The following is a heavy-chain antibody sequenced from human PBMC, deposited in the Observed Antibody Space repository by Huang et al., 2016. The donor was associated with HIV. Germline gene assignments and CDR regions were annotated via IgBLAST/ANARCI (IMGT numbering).Heavy chain of an antibody. CDR2: IIPILGTA. D-gene: IGHD3-3*01. CDR1: GGTFSSYA. V-gene: IGHV1-69*13. J-gene: IGHJ4*02. CDR3: ARATYYDFWSGYRSFDY. Sequence: QVQLVQSGAEVKKPGSSVKVSCKASGGTFSSYAISWVRQAPGQGLERMGGIIPILGTANYAQKFQGRVTITADESTSTAYMELSSLISEDTAVYYCARATYYDFWSGYRSFDYWGQGTLVTVSS.